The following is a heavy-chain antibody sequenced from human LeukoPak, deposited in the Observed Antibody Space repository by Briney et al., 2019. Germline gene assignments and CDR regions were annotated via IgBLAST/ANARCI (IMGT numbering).Heavy chain of an antibody. Sequence: GGSLRHSCAASGFTFSTYAMHWVRQAPGKGLEWVAVISYDGSNEYYADSVKSRFTISRDISKNTLYLQMNSLRAEDAAVDYCAKRLGYYDSSEGYFDYWGQGTLVTVSS. CDR2: ISYDGSNE. V-gene: IGHV3-30*01. CDR1: GFTFSTYA. CDR3: AKRLGYYDSSEGYFDY. D-gene: IGHD3-22*01. J-gene: IGHJ4*02.